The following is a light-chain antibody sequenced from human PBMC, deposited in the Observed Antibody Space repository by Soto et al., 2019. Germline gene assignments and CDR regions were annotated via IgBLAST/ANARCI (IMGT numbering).Light chain of an antibody. J-gene: IGKJ3*01. V-gene: IGKV1-5*01. CDR1: QSISSW. CDR3: QQYNSYWIT. CDR2: DAS. Sequence: DIQMTQSPSTLSASVGDRVTITCRASQSISSWSAWYQQKPGKAPKLLIYDASSLESGVPSRFSGSGSGTEFTLTISSLQPDDFATYYCQQYNSYWITFGPGTKVDIK.